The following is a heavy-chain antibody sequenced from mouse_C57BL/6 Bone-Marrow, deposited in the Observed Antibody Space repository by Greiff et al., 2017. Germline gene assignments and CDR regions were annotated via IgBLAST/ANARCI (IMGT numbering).Heavy chain of an antibody. CDR1: GYTFTDYN. CDR3: ARWDFTTVVFDY. CDR2: INPNNGGT. V-gene: IGHV1-18*01. Sequence: VQLQQSGPELVKPGASVKIPCKASGYTFTDYNMDWVKQSHGKSLEWIGDINPNNGGTIYNQKFTGKDTLTVAKSSSTAYMELRSLTSEDTAVYYCARWDFTTVVFDYWGQGTTLTVSS. J-gene: IGHJ2*01. D-gene: IGHD1-1*01.